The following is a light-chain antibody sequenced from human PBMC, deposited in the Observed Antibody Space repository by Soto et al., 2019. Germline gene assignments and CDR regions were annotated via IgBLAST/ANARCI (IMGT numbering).Light chain of an antibody. J-gene: IGKJ1*01. V-gene: IGKV3D-15*01. Sequence: EIVMTQSPATLSVSPGERATLSCRASQSVSGNLAWYQQKPGQAPSLLIYGASTRATGIPARFSGSGSGTAFTLTISSLQSEDFAVYYCQQYHNWPPTFGQGTKVEIK. CDR3: QQYHNWPPT. CDR2: GAS. CDR1: QSVSGN.